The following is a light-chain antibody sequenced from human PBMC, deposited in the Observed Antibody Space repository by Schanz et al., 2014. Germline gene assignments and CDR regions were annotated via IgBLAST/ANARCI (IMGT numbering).Light chain of an antibody. CDR2: DAS. Sequence: DLQMTQSPSTLSTFAGDSVTITCRASQSIGTWLAWYHQKPGKAPKLLIYDASSVESGVPSRFSGSGSGTEFTLTISSLQPDDLGTYYCQQYDSHLTFGGGTKVEIK. CDR1: QSIGTW. V-gene: IGKV1-5*01. J-gene: IGKJ4*01. CDR3: QQYDSHLT.